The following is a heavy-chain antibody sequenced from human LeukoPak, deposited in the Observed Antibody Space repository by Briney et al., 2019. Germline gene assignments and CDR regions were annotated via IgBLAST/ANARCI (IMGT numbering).Heavy chain of an antibody. CDR2: INQRGST. CDR1: GGSFSGFY. V-gene: IGHV4-34*01. D-gene: IGHD1-26*01. J-gene: IGHJ4*02. Sequence: SETLSLTCDVYGGSFSGFYWSCIRQPPGKGLEWIGEINQRGSTNYNPSLKSRVTITVDTSKNQFSLKLSSVTAADTAVYYGARGGRIVGDTGNLDYWGQGTLVTVSS. CDR3: ARGGRIVGDTGNLDY.